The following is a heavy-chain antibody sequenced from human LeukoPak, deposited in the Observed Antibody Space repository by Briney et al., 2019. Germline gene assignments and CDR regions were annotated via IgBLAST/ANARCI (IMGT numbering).Heavy chain of an antibody. D-gene: IGHD6-13*01. J-gene: IGHJ4*02. Sequence: GESLKISCEVFGYNFDSFWIGWVRQMPGKGLEWMGSIYPGDSDTKYSPSFQGQVTISADKSISTAYLQWSSLKASDTAMYYCARPREAGYSSSFDYWGQGTLVTVSS. V-gene: IGHV5-51*01. CDR2: IYPGDSDT. CDR1: GYNFDSFW. CDR3: ARPREAGYSSSFDY.